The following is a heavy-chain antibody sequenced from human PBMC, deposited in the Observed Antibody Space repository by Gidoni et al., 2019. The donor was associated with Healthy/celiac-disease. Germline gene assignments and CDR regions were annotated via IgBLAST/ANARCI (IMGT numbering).Heavy chain of an antibody. J-gene: IGHJ6*02. V-gene: IGHV4-59*01. Sequence: QVQLQESGPGLVKPSETLSLTCTVSGGPISSYYWSWIRQPPGKGLEWIGYIYYSGSTNYNPSLKSRVTISVDTSKNQFSLKLSSVTAADTAVYYCARGYSSSWSRGLYYGMDVWGQGTTVTVSS. D-gene: IGHD6-13*01. CDR3: ARGYSSSWSRGLYYGMDV. CDR2: IYYSGST. CDR1: GGPISSYY.